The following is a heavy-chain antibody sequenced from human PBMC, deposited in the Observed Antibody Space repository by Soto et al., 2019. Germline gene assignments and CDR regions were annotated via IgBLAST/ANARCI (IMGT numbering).Heavy chain of an antibody. CDR2: ICPDGSSK. D-gene: IGHD6-6*01. Sequence: GGSLRLSCAGSGFTFSNYGMHWVRQAPGKGLEWVAVICPDGSSKYYADSVKVRFTISRDNSKNTLYVQMNSLRAEDTAVYYCSKGGFYSSSYNLPSVXWGQGTLVTVSX. J-gene: IGHJ4*02. V-gene: IGHV3-33*06. CDR3: SKGGFYSSSYNLPSVX. CDR1: GFTFSNYG.